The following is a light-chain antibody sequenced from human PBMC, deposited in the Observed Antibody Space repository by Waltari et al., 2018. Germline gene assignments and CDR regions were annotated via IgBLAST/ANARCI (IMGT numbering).Light chain of an antibody. CDR1: QSIGSD. V-gene: IGKV3-11*01. CDR3: HQRSDWPLT. CDR2: GAS. Sequence: IVLTQSPVTLSLSPGERATLSCRASQSIGSDLPWYRQKPGQPPRLLIFGASERATGIPARISGSGSGTDFTLTISSLDPEDFAVYYCHQRSDWPLTFGGGTRVEIK. J-gene: IGKJ4*01.